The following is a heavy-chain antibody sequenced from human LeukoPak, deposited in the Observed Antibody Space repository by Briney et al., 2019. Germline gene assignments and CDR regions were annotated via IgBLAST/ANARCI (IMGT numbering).Heavy chain of an antibody. CDR2: ISHSGST. J-gene: IGHJ5*02. CDR1: GASITNGYY. V-gene: IGHV4-38-2*02. CDR3: ARLGYCSRVSCYGWLDP. Sequence: SETLSLTCTVSGASITNGYYWGWIRQSPGKGLEWIGSISHSGSTYRNPSLQSRVSMSAATSNNQFSLTLSSVTAAGTAVYYCARLGYCSRVSCYGWLDPWGQGTLVTVSS. D-gene: IGHD2-2*01.